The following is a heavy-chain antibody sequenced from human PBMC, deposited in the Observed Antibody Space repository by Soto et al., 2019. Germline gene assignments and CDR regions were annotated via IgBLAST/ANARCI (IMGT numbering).Heavy chain of an antibody. V-gene: IGHV4-31*03. J-gene: IGHJ6*02. CDR3: ARDFLIAAAGREDTNYYYYGMDV. Sequence: QVQLQESGPGLVKPSQTLSLTCTVSGGSISSGGYYWSWIRQHPGKGLEWIGYIYYSGSTYYNPSLKSRVTISVDTSNNQFSLKLSSVTAADTAVYYCARDFLIAAAGREDTNYYYYGMDVWGQGTTVTVSS. CDR2: IYYSGST. CDR1: GGSISSGGYY. D-gene: IGHD6-13*01.